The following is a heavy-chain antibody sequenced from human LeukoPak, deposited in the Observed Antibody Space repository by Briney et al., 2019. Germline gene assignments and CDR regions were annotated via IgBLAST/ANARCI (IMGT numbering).Heavy chain of an antibody. Sequence: SETLSLTCTVSGYSIRSGYYWGWIRQPPGKGLEWIGSIYHSGNTYYNPSLKSRVTMSVDTSKNQFSLKLSSVTAADTAVYYCARGTIFGRYYFDYWGQGTLVTVSS. CDR2: IYHSGNT. CDR3: ARGTIFGRYYFDY. D-gene: IGHD3-3*01. CDR1: GYSIRSGYY. J-gene: IGHJ4*02. V-gene: IGHV4-38-2*02.